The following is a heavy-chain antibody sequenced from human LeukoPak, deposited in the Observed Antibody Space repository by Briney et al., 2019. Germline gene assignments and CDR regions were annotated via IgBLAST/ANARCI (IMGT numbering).Heavy chain of an antibody. Sequence: SETLSLTCAVYGGSFSGYYWSWIRQPPGKGLEWIGEINHSGSTNYNPSLKSRVTISVDKSKNQFSLKLSSVTAADTAVYYCARGEKDLVATSDSNWFDPWGQGTLVTVSS. CDR3: ARGEKDLVATSDSNWFDP. CDR1: GGSFSGYY. V-gene: IGHV4-34*01. D-gene: IGHD5-12*01. J-gene: IGHJ5*02. CDR2: INHSGST.